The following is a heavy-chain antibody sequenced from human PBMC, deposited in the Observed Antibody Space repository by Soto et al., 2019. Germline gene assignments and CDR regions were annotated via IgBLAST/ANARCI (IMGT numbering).Heavy chain of an antibody. CDR1: GYTFTNFH. CDR2: MNPNRGNT. CDR3: ARDVPSVDRGVRANWLDP. Sequence: QVQLVQSGAEVKKPGASVKVSCKASGYTFTNFHINWVRQATGQGLEWIGWMNPNRGNTNYAQKFQGRVTMTRNTSITTAYLELISLRSEDTAVYYCARDVPSVDRGVRANWLDPWGQGTLVTVSS. V-gene: IGHV1-8*01. J-gene: IGHJ5*02. D-gene: IGHD3-10*01.